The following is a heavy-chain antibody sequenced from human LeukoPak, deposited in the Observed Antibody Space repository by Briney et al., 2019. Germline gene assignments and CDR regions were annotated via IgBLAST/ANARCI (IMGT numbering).Heavy chain of an antibody. V-gene: IGHV1-69*05. D-gene: IGHD2-2*01. Sequence: ASVKVSCKASGGTFSSYAISWVRQAPGQGLEWMGGIIPIFGTANYAQKFQGRVTITTDASTSTAYMELSSLRSENTAVYYCARVRDIVVVPAASDAFDIGSQGTIVTVYS. CDR2: IIPIFGTA. J-gene: IGHJ3*02. CDR1: GGTFSSYA. CDR3: ARVRDIVVVPAASDAFDI.